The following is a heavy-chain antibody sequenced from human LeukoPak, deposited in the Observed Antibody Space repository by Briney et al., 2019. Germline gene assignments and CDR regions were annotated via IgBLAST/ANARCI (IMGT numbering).Heavy chain of an antibody. J-gene: IGHJ2*01. V-gene: IGHV4-59*06. CDR1: GGSISSYY. CDR2: IYYIGNT. Sequence: SETLSLTCTVSGGSISSYYWSWIRQPPGKGLEWIGYIYYIGNTFYNPSLKSRVTISVDTSKNQFSLKLSSVTAADTAVYYCASAYCGGDCTPYWYFDLWGRGTLVTVSS. D-gene: IGHD2-21*02. CDR3: ASAYCGGDCTPYWYFDL.